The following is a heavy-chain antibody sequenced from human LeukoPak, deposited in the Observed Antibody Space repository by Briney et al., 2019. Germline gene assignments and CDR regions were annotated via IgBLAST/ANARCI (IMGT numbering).Heavy chain of an antibody. CDR3: ARTGIDYGDYGLLDY. CDR1: GYTFTKYG. CDR2: IGAYNGHT. Sequence: GASVKVSCKASGYTFTKYGITWVRQAPGQGPEWVGWIGAYNGHTESAQKFQGRVTMTTDTSTSTAYMELRSLRSDDTAVYYCARTGIDYGDYGLLDYWGQGPLVTVSS. J-gene: IGHJ4*02. D-gene: IGHD4-17*01. V-gene: IGHV1-18*01.